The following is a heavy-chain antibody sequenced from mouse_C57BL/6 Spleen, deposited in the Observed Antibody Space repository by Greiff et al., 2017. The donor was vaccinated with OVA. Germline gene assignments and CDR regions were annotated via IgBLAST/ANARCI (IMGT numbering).Heavy chain of an antibody. CDR2: ISSGGDYT. CDR3: TRGGYYGSYYFDY. CDR1: GFPFSSYA. Sequence: EVQGVESGEGLVKPGGSLKLSCAASGFPFSSYAMSWVRQTPEKRLEWVAYISSGGDYTYYADTVKGGFTISRDNARNTLYLQMSSLKSEDTAMYYCTRGGYYGSYYFDYWGQGTTLTVSS. J-gene: IGHJ2*01. V-gene: IGHV5-9-1*02. D-gene: IGHD1-1*01.